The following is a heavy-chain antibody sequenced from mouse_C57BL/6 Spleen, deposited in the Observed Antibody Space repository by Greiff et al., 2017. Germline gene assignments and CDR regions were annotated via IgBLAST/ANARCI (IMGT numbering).Heavy chain of an antibody. Sequence: EVQRVESGGDLVKPGGSLKLSCAVSGFTFSSYGMSWVRQTPDTRLEWVATISSGGSYTYYPDSVKGRFTISRDNAKNTLYLQMSSLKAEDTAMYYCARHSYDCWGQGTLVTVSA. CDR2: ISSGGSYT. D-gene: IGHD2-4*01. CDR1: GFTFSSYG. V-gene: IGHV5-6*01. CDR3: ARHSYDC. J-gene: IGHJ3*01.